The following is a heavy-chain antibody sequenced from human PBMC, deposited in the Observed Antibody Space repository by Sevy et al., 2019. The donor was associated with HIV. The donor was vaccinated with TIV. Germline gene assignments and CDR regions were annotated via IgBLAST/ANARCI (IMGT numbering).Heavy chain of an antibody. V-gene: IGHV1-8*02. J-gene: IGHJ6*02. D-gene: IGHD6-19*01. Sequence: ASVKVSCKASGFTFASYDIYWVRQATGQGLEWMGWMNTNTGNTGFAQKFQGRVTMTRNTSITTAYMKLSNLRSEDTAGYYCARFSGWYLRYGMDVWGQGTTVTVSS. CDR3: ARFSGWYLRYGMDV. CDR1: GFTFASYD. CDR2: MNTNTGNT.